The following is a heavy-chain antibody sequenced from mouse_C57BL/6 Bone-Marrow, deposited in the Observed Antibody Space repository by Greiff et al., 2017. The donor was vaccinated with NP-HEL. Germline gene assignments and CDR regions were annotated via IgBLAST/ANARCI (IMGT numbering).Heavy chain of an antibody. J-gene: IGHJ1*03. Sequence: VKLQESGAELMKPGASVKLSCKATGYTFTGYWIEWVKQRPGHGLEWIGEILPGSGSTNYNEKFKGKATFTADTSSNTAYMQLSSLTTEDSAIYYCARSNGSSPYWYFDVWGTGTTVTVSS. V-gene: IGHV1-9*01. CDR1: GYTFTGYW. D-gene: IGHD1-1*01. CDR2: ILPGSGST. CDR3: ARSNGSSPYWYFDV.